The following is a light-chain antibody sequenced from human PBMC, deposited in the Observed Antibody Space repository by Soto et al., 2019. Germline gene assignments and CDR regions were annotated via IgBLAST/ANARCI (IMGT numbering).Light chain of an antibody. CDR3: QPSYSTPCT. J-gene: IGKJ2*02. CDR2: KAT. CDR1: QSITTG. V-gene: IGKV1-5*03. Sequence: DIEMPQSPSTLSASVGDRVTITCRASQSITTGLAWYQQKPGKAPKLLSYKATNVQTGVPSRFSGSGSGTEFSLTLSSLQPEEFAIYYCQPSYSTPCTFGQGTKLELK.